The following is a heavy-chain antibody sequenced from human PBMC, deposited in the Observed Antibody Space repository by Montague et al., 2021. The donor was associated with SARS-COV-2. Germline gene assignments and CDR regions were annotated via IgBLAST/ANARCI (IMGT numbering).Heavy chain of an antibody. V-gene: IGHV4-61*09. D-gene: IGHD3-22*01. J-gene: IGHJ6*02. CDR1: GDSMTSGSHF. CDR3: ARDRSASWRISPGLAGLFATGGHTAGGMDV. Sequence: TLSLTCTVSGDSMTSGSHFWTWIRQPAGKGLEWIGHIQTSGTSTYNPSLRDRITLSIDTFRNQFSLQLRSVTAADTAISYCARDRSASWRISPGLAGLFATGGHTAGGMDVWGRGTTVIVS. CDR2: IQTSGTS.